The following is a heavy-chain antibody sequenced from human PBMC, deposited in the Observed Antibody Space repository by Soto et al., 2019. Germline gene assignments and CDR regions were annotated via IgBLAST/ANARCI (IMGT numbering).Heavy chain of an antibody. CDR1: GFTFSSYG. Sequence: GGSLRLSCAASGFTFSSYGMHWVRQAPGKGLEWVAVISYDGSNKYYADSVKGRFTISRDNSKNTLYLQMNSLRAEDTAVYYCAKPWSYDILTGYFPQWGQGTLVTVYS. V-gene: IGHV3-30*18. CDR2: ISYDGSNK. CDR3: AKPWSYDILTGYFPQ. J-gene: IGHJ4*02. D-gene: IGHD3-9*01.